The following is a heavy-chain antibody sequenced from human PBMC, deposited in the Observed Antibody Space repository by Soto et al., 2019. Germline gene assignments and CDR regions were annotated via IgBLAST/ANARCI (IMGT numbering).Heavy chain of an antibody. D-gene: IGHD3-3*01. Sequence: GGSLRLSCAASGFTFSNAWMNWVRQAPGKGLEWVGRIKSKTDGGTTDYAAPVKGRFTISRDDSKNTLYLQMNSLKTEDTAVYYCTTLSITIFGVVLMYVWGQGTTVTVSS. CDR3: TTLSITIFGVVLMYV. CDR2: IKSKTDGGTT. V-gene: IGHV3-15*07. J-gene: IGHJ6*02. CDR1: GFTFSNAW.